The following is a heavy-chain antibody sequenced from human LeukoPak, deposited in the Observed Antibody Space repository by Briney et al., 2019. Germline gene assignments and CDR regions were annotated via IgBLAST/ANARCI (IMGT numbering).Heavy chain of an antibody. CDR1: GGTFSSYA. J-gene: IGHJ4*02. CDR2: IIPIFGTA. Sequence: SVKVSCKASGGTFSSYAISWVRQAPGQGLEWMGGIIPIFGTANYAQKFQGRVTITTDESTSTAYMELSSLRSGDTAVYYCASSILGAYYFDYWGQGTLVTVSS. V-gene: IGHV1-69*05. CDR3: ASSILGAYYFDY.